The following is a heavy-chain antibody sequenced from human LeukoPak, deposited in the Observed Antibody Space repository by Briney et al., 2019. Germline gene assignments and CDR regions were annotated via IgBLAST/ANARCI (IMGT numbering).Heavy chain of an antibody. CDR2: TSHTGST. J-gene: IGHJ3*01. CDR1: NGPITSTKW. V-gene: IGHV4-4*02. D-gene: IGHD2-21*01. Sequence: SETLSLTCTVSNGPITSTKWWSWVRQPPGKGLEWIGETSHTGSTNYNPSFNSRVTMSVDKSKNQFSLNLKSVTAADTALYYCASSSLVVVVTYGFDVWGRGTAVTVSS. CDR3: ASSSLVVVVTYGFDV.